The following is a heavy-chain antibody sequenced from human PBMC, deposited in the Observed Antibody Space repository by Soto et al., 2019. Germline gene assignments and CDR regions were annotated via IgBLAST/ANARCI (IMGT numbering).Heavy chain of an antibody. V-gene: IGHV3-33*01. CDR1: GFTFSSYG. CDR3: ARTGKYSSSSHSDY. D-gene: IGHD6-6*01. Sequence: PGGSLRLSCAASGFTFSSYGMHWVRQAPGKGLEWVAVIWYDGSNKYYADSVKGRFTISRDNSKNTLYLQMNSLRAEDTAVYYCARTGKYSSSSHSDYWGQGTLVTVSS. CDR2: IWYDGSNK. J-gene: IGHJ4*02.